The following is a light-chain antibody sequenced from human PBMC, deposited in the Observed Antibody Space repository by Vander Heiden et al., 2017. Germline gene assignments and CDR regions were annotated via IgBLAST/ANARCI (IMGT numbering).Light chain of an antibody. J-gene: IGKJ1*01. CDR2: GAS. CDR3: HQYTNWPRT. V-gene: IGKV3-15*01. Sequence: EIVMTQSPATLSVSPGERATLSCRASQSVSSNLAWYQQKPGQAPRLLIYGASTRATGIPARFSGTGSGTEFTLTISSLQSEAFAVYYCHQYTNWPRTSGPWSKVELK. CDR1: QSVSSN.